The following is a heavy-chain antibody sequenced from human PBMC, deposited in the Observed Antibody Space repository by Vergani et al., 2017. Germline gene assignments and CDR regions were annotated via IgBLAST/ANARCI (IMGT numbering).Heavy chain of an antibody. CDR1: GGSFSGYY. CDR2: IYYSGST. V-gene: IGHV4-34*01. Sequence: QVQLQQWGAGLLKPSETLSLTCAVYGGSFSGYYWSWIRQPPGKGLEWIGSIYYSGSTYYNPSLKSRVTISVDTSKNQFSLKLSSVTAADTAVYSCASWMYYYDSSGYMDWGQGTLVTVSS. J-gene: IGHJ4*02. CDR3: ASWMYYYDSSGYMD. D-gene: IGHD3-22*01.